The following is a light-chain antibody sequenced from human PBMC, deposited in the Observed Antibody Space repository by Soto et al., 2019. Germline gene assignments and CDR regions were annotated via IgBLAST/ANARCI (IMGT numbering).Light chain of an antibody. CDR2: DVT. Sequence: QSALTQPRSVSGSPGQSVTISCTGSSSDIGGYNYVSWYQQYPDKAPKLMIYDVTKRPSGVPDRFSGSKSGNTASLTISGLQTEDEADYYCCSYAVSYTLVFGGGTKLTVL. J-gene: IGLJ2*01. V-gene: IGLV2-11*01. CDR3: CSYAVSYTLV. CDR1: SSDIGGYNY.